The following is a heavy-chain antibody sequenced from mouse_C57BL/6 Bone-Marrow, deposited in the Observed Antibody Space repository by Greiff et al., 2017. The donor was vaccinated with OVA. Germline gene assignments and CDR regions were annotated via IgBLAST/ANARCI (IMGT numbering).Heavy chain of an antibody. CDR2: IWTGGGT. V-gene: IGHV2-9-1*01. J-gene: IGHJ4*01. CDR1: GFSLTSYA. D-gene: IGHD1-1*01. CDR3: ARKITTVVGGYYYAMDY. Sequence: VAPSQSLSITCTVSGFSLTSYAISWVRQPPGKGLAWLGVIWTGGGTNYNSALKSRLSISKDNSKSQVFLKMNSLQTDDTARYYCARKITTVVGGYYYAMDYWGQGTSVTVSS.